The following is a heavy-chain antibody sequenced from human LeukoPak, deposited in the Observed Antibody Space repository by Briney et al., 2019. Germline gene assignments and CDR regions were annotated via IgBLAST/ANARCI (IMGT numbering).Heavy chain of an antibody. CDR2: ISSSGSYI. V-gene: IGHV3-21*01. J-gene: IGHJ5*02. CDR1: GFTFSSYS. D-gene: IGHD3-22*01. Sequence: PGGSLRLSCVASGFTFSSYSMNWVHQAPGKGLEWVSSISSSGSYIYYADSVKGRFTISRDNAQNSLYLQMNSLRAEDTAVYYCARDPSPGYYDSSGYYLSWGQGTLVTVSS. CDR3: ARDPSPGYYDSSGYYLS.